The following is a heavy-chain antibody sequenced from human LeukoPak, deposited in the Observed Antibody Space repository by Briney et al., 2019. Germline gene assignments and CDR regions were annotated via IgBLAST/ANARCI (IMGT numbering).Heavy chain of an antibody. CDR1: GYTFTSYG. J-gene: IGHJ5*02. CDR2: ISAYNGNT. D-gene: IGHD3-16*02. Sequence: VASVKVSCKASGYTFTSYGISWVRQAPGQGLEWMGWISAYNGNTNYAQKLQGRVTMTTDTSTSTAYMELRSLRSDDTAVYYCAKSGMITFGGVIVKDWFDPWGQGTLVTVSS. V-gene: IGHV1-18*01. CDR3: AKSGMITFGGVIVKDWFDP.